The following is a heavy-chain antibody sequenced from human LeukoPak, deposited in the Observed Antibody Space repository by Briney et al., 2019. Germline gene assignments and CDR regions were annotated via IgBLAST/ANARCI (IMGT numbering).Heavy chain of an antibody. CDR3: AKERVGYYFDY. CDR2: IWYDGSNK. D-gene: IGHD3-10*01. V-gene: IGHV3-30*02. J-gene: IGHJ4*02. CDR1: GLTFSSYG. Sequence: GGSLRLSCAASGLTFSSYGMHWVRQAPGKGLEWVAVIWYDGSNKYYADSVKGRFTISRDNSKNTLYLQMNSLRAEDTAVYYCAKERVGYYFDYWGQGTLVTVSS.